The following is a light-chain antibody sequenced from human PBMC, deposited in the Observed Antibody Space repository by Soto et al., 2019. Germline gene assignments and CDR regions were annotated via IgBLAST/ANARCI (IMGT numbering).Light chain of an antibody. Sequence: EIVLTQSPGTLSLSPGERATLSCRASQSVSSSYLAWYQQKPGQAPRLLIYGASSRGTGIPDRFSGSGSGTDFTLTISRLEPEYFGVYYCQQYSSSPLTFGGGTKAEIK. V-gene: IGKV3-20*01. CDR2: GAS. J-gene: IGKJ4*01. CDR1: QSVSSSY. CDR3: QQYSSSPLT.